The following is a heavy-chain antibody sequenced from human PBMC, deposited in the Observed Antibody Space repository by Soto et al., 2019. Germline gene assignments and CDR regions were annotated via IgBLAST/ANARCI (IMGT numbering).Heavy chain of an antibody. V-gene: IGHV1-8*01. D-gene: IGHD6-25*01. CDR1: GYTFTSYD. Sequence: QVQLVQSGAEVKKPGASVKVSCKASGYTFTSYDINWVRQATGQGLEWMGWMNPNSGNTGYAQKFQGRVTMTRNTSRSTAYVERGSLRCEETAEYYCARGDRSGWYYYYYGMDVWGQGTAVTVSS. CDR2: MNPNSGNT. CDR3: ARGDRSGWYYYYYGMDV. J-gene: IGHJ6*02.